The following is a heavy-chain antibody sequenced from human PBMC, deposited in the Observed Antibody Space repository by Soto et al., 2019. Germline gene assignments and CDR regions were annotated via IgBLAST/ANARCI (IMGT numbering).Heavy chain of an antibody. Sequence: QVQLQQSGPGLVKPSQTLSLTCTVSGDSISSDYYHWTWIRQSPGKGLECIGYIHHSGSILYNPSFKCRVTISVDTSKNQFSLHLTSVTAADTAVYFCAREDDGGDSLDVWGQGTTVTVSS. CDR1: GDSISSDYYH. J-gene: IGHJ6*02. CDR2: IHHSGSI. CDR3: AREDDGGDSLDV. V-gene: IGHV4-30-4*08. D-gene: IGHD2-21*02.